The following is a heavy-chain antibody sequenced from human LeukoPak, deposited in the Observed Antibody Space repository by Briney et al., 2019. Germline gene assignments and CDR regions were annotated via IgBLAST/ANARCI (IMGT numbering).Heavy chain of an antibody. CDR2: VYPPGNT. D-gene: IGHD4-23*01. V-gene: IGHV4-38-2*02. J-gene: IGHJ4*02. CDR1: GYSISSGSY. Sequence: SGTLSLTCIISGYSISSGSYWGWIRQPPGKGLEWIGSVYPPGNTYYNPSLKSRVTISVDTSKSQFSLKLTSVTAADTAVYYCASKVVTTSNYFDHWGQGTLVTVSS. CDR3: ASKVVTTSNYFDH.